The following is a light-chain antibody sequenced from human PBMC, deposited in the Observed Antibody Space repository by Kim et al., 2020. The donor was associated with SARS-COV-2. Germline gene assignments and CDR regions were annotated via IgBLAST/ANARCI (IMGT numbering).Light chain of an antibody. J-gene: IGLJ1*01. CDR2: QDT. CDR3: QAWDSSTLYV. CDR1: DRY. Sequence: DRYTSWYQQKPGQSPLLVIYQDTKRPSGIPERFSGSTSGNTATLTITGAQAMDEADYYCQAWDSSTLYVFGPGTKVTV. V-gene: IGLV3-1*01.